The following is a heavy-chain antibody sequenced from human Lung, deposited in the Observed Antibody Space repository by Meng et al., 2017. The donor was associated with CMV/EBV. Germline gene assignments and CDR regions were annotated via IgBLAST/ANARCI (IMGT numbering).Heavy chain of an antibody. CDR2: ISYDGSNK. CDR1: GFTFSSYA. J-gene: IGHJ4*02. V-gene: IGHV3-30-3*01. D-gene: IGHD6-13*01. CDR3: ARSLAGYSSSWYRY. Sequence: GGSXRLXCAASGFTFSSYAMHWVRQAPGKGLEWVAVISYDGSNKYYADSVKGRFTISRDNSKNTLYLQMNSLRAEDTAVYYCARSLAGYSSSWYRYWGQGXLFTVSS.